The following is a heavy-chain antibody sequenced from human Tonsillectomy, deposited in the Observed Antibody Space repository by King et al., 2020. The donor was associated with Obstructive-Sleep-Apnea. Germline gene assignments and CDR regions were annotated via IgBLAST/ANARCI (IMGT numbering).Heavy chain of an antibody. CDR1: GYTFANYW. J-gene: IGHJ4*02. CDR2: IYPGDSDT. Sequence: QLVQSGAEVKKPGESLKISCKGFGYTFANYWIGWVRQMPGKGLEWMGIIYPGDSDTRYSPSFQGQVTISADKSISTAYLQWNSLKASDTAIFYCARRLVDGGVDFWGQGTLVTVSS. V-gene: IGHV5-51*01. CDR3: ARRLVDGGVDF. D-gene: IGHD2-15*01.